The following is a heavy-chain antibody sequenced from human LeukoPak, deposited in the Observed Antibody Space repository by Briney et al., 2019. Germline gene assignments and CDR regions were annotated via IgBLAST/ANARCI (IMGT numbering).Heavy chain of an antibody. V-gene: IGHV3-11*01. J-gene: IGHJ6*02. CDR3: AKAPAPYYYYYGMDV. CDR1: GFTFSDYY. CDR2: ISSSGSTI. Sequence: GGSLRLSCAASGFTFSDYYMSWIRQAPGKGLEWVSYISSSGSTIYYADSVKGRFTISRDNSDNTVYLQMNSLRAEDTAIYYCAKAPAPYYYYYGMDVWGQGTAVTVSS.